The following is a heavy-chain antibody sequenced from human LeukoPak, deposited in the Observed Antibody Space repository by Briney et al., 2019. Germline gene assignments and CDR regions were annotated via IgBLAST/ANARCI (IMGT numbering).Heavy chain of an antibody. D-gene: IGHD4-23*01. CDR2: IYYSGST. V-gene: IGHV4-59*01. Sequence: SETLSLTCTVSGGSISSYYWSWIRQPPGKGLEWIGYIYYSGSTNYNPSLKSRVTISVDTSKNQFSLKLSSVTAADTAVYYCARVEMTTVVTSQSSYYYYGMDVWGQGTTVTVSS. CDR3: ARVEMTTVVTSQSSYYYYGMDV. J-gene: IGHJ6*02. CDR1: GGSISSYY.